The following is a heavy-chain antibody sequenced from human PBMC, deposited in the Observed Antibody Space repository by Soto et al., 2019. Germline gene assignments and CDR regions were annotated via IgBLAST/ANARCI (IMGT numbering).Heavy chain of an antibody. CDR2: IYHSGST. D-gene: IGHD2-15*01. Sequence: QVPLQESGPRLVRPSGTLSLTCTVSSGSITSANWWSWVRQPPGRGLEWIGEIYHSGSTNYNLSLKSRATLSVDKSKNQFSLSLSSVTAADTAIYYCARRGGGVLLAATTPFDYWGQGTLVTVSS. V-gene: IGHV4-4*02. J-gene: IGHJ4*02. CDR3: ARRGGGVLLAATTPFDY. CDR1: SGSITSANW.